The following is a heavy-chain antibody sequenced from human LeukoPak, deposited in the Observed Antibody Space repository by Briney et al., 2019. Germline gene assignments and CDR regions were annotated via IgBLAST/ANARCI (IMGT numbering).Heavy chain of an antibody. D-gene: IGHD3-10*01. CDR1: GGSISSGSYY. J-gene: IGHJ3*02. CDR2: IYTSGST. V-gene: IGHV4-61*02. Sequence: SETLSLTCTVSGGSISSGSYYWSWIRQPAGKGLEWIGRIYTSGSTNYNPSLKSRVTISVDTSKNQFSLKLSSVTAADTAVYYCAGAPHYGSGSYRAFDIWAQGTMVTVSS. CDR3: AGAPHYGSGSYRAFDI.